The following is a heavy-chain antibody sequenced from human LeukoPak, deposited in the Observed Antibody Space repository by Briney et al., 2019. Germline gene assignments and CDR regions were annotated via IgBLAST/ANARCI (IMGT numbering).Heavy chain of an antibody. CDR1: GFTFRSYS. Sequence: GGSLRLSCAASGFTFRSYSMNWVRQAPGKGLEWVSSISSSSSYIYYADSVKGRFTISRDNAKDSLYLQMNSLRAEDTAVYYCARDSDAGGLDYWGQGTLVTVSS. J-gene: IGHJ4*02. D-gene: IGHD6-13*01. CDR2: ISSSSSYI. CDR3: ARDSDAGGLDY. V-gene: IGHV3-21*01.